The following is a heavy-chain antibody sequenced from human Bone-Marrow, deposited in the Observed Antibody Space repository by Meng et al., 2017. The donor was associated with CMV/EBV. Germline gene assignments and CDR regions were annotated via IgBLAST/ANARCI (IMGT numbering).Heavy chain of an antibody. D-gene: IGHD6-6*01. CDR2: IIPILDIV. J-gene: IGHJ4*02. V-gene: IGHV1-69*10. CDR1: GGTFNYYA. CDR3: ARDQTDSTSSKDY. Sequence: SGKVSCKASGGTFNYYAINWVRQAPGQGLEWMGGIIPILDIVNYAQKFQGRVTITADTSRGTAYMELNSLRSEDTAVYYCARDQTDSTSSKDYWGQGTLVTVSS.